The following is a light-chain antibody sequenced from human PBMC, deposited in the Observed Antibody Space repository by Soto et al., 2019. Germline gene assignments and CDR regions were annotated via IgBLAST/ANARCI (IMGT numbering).Light chain of an antibody. CDR2: EGS. V-gene: IGLV2-23*01. CDR1: SSDVGRYNI. Sequence: QSVLTQPASVSGSPGQSITISCTGTSSDVGRYNIVSWYQQYPGKAPKLMIYEGSKRPSGVSNRFSGSKSGNTASLTISGLQAEDEADYYCCSYAGSSTYVFGTGTKLTV. J-gene: IGLJ1*01. CDR3: CSYAGSSTYV.